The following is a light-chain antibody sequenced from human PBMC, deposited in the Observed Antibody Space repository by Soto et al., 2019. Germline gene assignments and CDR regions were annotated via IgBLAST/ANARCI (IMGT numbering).Light chain of an antibody. V-gene: IGKV3-20*01. CDR3: QDFDSPQWT. Sequence: VLTQSPDTLSLSPGDRATLSCRANQRASRQYLSWYQQRPGQPPRLLIYSVSMRADGVPDRFSGSGSGSEFTLTINSLEPEDFAVYYCQDFDSPQWTFGQGPKIE. CDR1: QRASRQY. CDR2: SVS. J-gene: IGKJ1*01.